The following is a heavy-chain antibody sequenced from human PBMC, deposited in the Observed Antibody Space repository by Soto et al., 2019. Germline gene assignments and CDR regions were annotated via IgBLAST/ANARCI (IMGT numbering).Heavy chain of an antibody. CDR3: ARDIERDYYDSSGPAGYYYGMDV. CDR1: GFTFSSYA. Sequence: LRLSCAASGFTFSSYAMHWVRQAPGKGLEWVAVISYDGSNKYYADSVKGRFTISRDNSKNTLYLQMNSLRAEGTAVYYCARDIERDYYDSSGPAGYYYGMDVWGQGTTVTVSS. V-gene: IGHV3-30-3*01. J-gene: IGHJ6*02. D-gene: IGHD3-22*01. CDR2: ISYDGSNK.